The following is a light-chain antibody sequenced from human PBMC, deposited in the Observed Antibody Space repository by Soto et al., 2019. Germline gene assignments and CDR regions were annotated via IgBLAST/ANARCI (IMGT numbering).Light chain of an antibody. Sequence: EIVLTQSPATLALSPRERATLXXRASQSVSSYLAWYQQKPGQAPRXVIYEASNRATGIPARFSGSGSGTDFTLTISSLEPEDFAVYYCQQRSNWPLTFGGGTKVDIK. J-gene: IGKJ4*01. CDR2: EAS. V-gene: IGKV3-11*01. CDR3: QQRSNWPLT. CDR1: QSVSSY.